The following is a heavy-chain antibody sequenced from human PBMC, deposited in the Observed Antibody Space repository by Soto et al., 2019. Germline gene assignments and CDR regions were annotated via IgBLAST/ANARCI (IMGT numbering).Heavy chain of an antibody. CDR2: IYYSGST. CDR3: AREGNLGRWIQPLDS. D-gene: IGHD2-2*03. CDR1: GGSISSYY. J-gene: IGHJ4*02. Sequence: SETPSLTCTVSGGSISSYYWSWIRQPPGKGLEWIGYIYYSGSTNYNPSLKSRVTISLDTSKNQFSLKLSSVTAADTAVYYCAREGNLGRWIQPLDSWGQGTLVTVSS. V-gene: IGHV4-59*12.